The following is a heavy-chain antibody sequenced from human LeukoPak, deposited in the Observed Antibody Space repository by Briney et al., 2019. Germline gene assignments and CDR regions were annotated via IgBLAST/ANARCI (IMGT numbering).Heavy chain of an antibody. Sequence: SETLSLTCTVSGYSISSGYYWGWIRQPPGKGLEWIGYIYYSGSTYYNPSLKSRVTISVDTSKNQFSLKLSSVTAADTAVYYCARAPGIPAESYYYYMDVWGKGTTVTVSS. J-gene: IGHJ6*03. D-gene: IGHD2-2*01. CDR1: GYSISSGYY. V-gene: IGHV4-38-2*02. CDR2: IYYSGST. CDR3: ARAPGIPAESYYYYMDV.